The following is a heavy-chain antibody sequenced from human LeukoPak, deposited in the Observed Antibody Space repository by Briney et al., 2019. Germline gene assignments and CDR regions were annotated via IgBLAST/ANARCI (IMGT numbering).Heavy chain of an antibody. Sequence: GGTLRLSCAASGFSFSSNGMSWVRQAPGKGLEWVSTIRGSGGTTYYADSVKGRFTISRDNAKNSLYLQMNSLRAEDTAVYYCAELGITMIGGVWGKGTTVTISS. CDR1: GFSFSSNG. V-gene: IGHV3-23*01. CDR2: IRGSGGTT. J-gene: IGHJ6*04. CDR3: AELGITMIGGV. D-gene: IGHD3-10*02.